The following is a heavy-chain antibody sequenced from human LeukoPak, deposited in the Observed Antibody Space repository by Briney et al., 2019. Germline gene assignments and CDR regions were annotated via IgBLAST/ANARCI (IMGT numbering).Heavy chain of an antibody. J-gene: IGHJ2*01. CDR2: IYYSEST. Sequence: SETLSLTCTVSGGPISNYYWSWIRQPPGKGLEWIGHIYYSESTNYNPSLKSRVTISVGTSKNQFSLKLTSVTAADTAVYYCARALFRYDSSSRSLHWYFDLWGRGTLVTVSS. D-gene: IGHD2-2*01. V-gene: IGHV4-59*01. CDR1: GGPISNYY. CDR3: ARALFRYDSSSRSLHWYFDL.